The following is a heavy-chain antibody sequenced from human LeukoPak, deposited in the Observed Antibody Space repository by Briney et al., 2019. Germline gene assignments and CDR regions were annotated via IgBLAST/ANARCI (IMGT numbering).Heavy chain of an antibody. CDR2: SYYSGST. J-gene: IGHJ4*02. CDR3: ARQRSVAMPFDY. D-gene: IGHD2-2*01. Sequence: SETLSLTCTVSGGSISSYYWNWIRQPPGKGLEWIGYSYYSGSTNYNPSIKSRVTISVDTSKHQFSLNLTSVTDADTAVYLCARQRSVAMPFDYWGQGTLVIVSS. V-gene: IGHV4-59*08. CDR1: GGSISSYY.